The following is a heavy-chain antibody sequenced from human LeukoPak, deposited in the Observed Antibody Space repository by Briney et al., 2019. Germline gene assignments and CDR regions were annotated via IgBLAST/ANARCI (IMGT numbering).Heavy chain of an antibody. J-gene: IGHJ4*02. V-gene: IGHV1-2*02. CDR1: GYTSTGYY. Sequence: ASVKVSCKASGYTSTGYYMHWVRQAPGQGLEWMGWINPNSGGANYAQKFQGRVTMTRDTSISTAYMELSRLRSDDTAVYYCARVTGDTGGFDYWGQGTLVTVSS. D-gene: IGHD7-27*01. CDR2: INPNSGGA. CDR3: ARVTGDTGGFDY.